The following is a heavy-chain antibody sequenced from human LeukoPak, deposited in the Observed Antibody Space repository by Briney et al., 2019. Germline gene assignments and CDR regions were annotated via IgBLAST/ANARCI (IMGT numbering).Heavy chain of an antibody. D-gene: IGHD5-12*01. CDR2: ISYDGSNK. J-gene: IGHJ4*02. Sequence: GGSLRLSCAASGFTFSNYGMHWVRQAPGKGLEWVAVISYDGSNKYYADSVKGRFTISRDNSKNTLYLQMNSLRAEDTAVYYCAILPGVIVANTPTPRYYWGQGTLVTVSS. CDR3: AILPGVIVANTPTPRYY. V-gene: IGHV3-30*03. CDR1: GFTFSNYG.